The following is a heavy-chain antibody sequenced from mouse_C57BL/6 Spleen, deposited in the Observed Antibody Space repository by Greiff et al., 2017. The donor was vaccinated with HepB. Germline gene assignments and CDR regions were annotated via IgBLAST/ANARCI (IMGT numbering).Heavy chain of an antibody. V-gene: IGHV5-6*02. J-gene: IGHJ4*01. CDR2: ISSGGSYT. CDR1: GFTFSSYG. D-gene: IGHD1-1*01. CDR3: ARRATVVAMDY. Sequence: EVKLEESGGDLVKPGGSLKLSCAASGFTFSSYGMSWVRQTPDKRLEWVATISSGGSYTYYPDSVKGRFTISRDNAKNTLYLQMSSLKSEDTAMYYCARRATVVAMDYGGQGTSVTVSS.